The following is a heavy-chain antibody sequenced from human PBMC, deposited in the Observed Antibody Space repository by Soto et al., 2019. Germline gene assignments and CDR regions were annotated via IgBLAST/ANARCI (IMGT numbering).Heavy chain of an antibody. CDR1: GFTFSNAW. CDR3: TTGPIFIYDYIWGSYRQSDY. D-gene: IGHD3-16*02. V-gene: IGHV3-15*01. Sequence: GGSLRLSCAASGFTFSNAWMSWVRQAPGKGLEWVGRIKSKTDGGKTDYAATVKGRFTISRDDSKNTLYLQMNSLKTEDTAVYYCTTGPIFIYDYIWGSYRQSDYWGQGTLVTVSS. CDR2: IKSKTDGGKT. J-gene: IGHJ4*02.